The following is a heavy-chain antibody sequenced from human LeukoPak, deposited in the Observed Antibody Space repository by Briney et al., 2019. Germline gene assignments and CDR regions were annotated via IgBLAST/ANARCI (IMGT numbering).Heavy chain of an antibody. V-gene: IGHV3-23*01. CDR3: AKDMAHYYDSSGYYDY. Sequence: GGSLRLSCAASGFTFSSYAMSWVRQATGKGLEWVSAISGSGGSTYYADSVKGRFTISRDNSKNTLYLQMNSLRAEDTAVYYCAKDMAHYYDSSGYYDYWGQGTLVTVSS. D-gene: IGHD3-22*01. J-gene: IGHJ4*02. CDR1: GFTFSSYA. CDR2: ISGSGGST.